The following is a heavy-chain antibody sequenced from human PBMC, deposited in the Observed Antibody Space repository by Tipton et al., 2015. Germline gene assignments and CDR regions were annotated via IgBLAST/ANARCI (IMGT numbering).Heavy chain of an antibody. J-gene: IGHJ4*02. CDR1: GGSISSSNW. CDR2: IYHSGST. CDR3: ARARGRHGGLFDS. D-gene: IGHD4-23*01. V-gene: IGHV4-4*02. Sequence: TLSLTCAVSGGSISSSNWWSWVRQPPGKGLEWIWEIYHSGSTNYNPSLKSRVTISVDKSKNQFSLKPSSVTAADTAVYYCARARGRHGGLFDSWGQGILVTVSS.